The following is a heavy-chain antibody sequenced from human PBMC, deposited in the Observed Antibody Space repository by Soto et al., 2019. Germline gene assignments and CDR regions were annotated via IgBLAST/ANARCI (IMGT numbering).Heavy chain of an antibody. J-gene: IGHJ5*02. V-gene: IGHV3-73*01. D-gene: IGHD6-13*01. CDR1: GFTFSGSA. CDR2: IRSKANSYAT. Sequence: GGSLRLSCAASGFTFSGSAMHWVRQASGKGLEWVGRIRSKANSYATAYAASVKGRFTISRDDSKNTAYLQMNSLKTEETAVYYCTRHVWGVGYSSSWAAGVLNWFDPWGQGTLVTVSS. CDR3: TRHVWGVGYSSSWAAGVLNWFDP.